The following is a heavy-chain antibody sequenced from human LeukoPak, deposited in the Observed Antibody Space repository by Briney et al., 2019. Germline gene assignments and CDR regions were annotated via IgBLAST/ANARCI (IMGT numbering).Heavy chain of an antibody. V-gene: IGHV4-61*01. Sequence: SQTLSLTCTVSGGSISSGIYYWSWIRQPPGKGLEWIGYIYYSGSTNYNPSLKSRVTISVDTSKNQFSLKLSSVTAADTAVYYCARHRVGALGNAFDIWGQGTMVTVSS. J-gene: IGHJ3*02. CDR1: GGSISSGIYY. CDR2: IYYSGST. D-gene: IGHD1-26*01. CDR3: ARHRVGALGNAFDI.